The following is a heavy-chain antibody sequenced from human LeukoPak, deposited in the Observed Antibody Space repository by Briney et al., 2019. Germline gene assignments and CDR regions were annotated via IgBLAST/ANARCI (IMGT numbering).Heavy chain of an antibody. CDR1: GFTFDDYA. D-gene: IGHD2-2*01. CDR2: ISWNSGSI. J-gene: IGHJ4*02. V-gene: IGHV3-9*01. CDR3: AKDIGHLGYCSSTSCSVFDY. Sequence: GRSLRLSCAASGFTFDDYAMHWVRQAPGKGLEWVSGISWNSGSIGYADSVKGRFTISRDNAKNSLYLQMNSLRAEDTALYYCAKDIGHLGYCSSTSCSVFDYWGQGTLVTVSS.